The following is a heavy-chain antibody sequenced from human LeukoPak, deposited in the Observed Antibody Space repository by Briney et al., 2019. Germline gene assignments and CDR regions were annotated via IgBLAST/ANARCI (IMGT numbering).Heavy chain of an antibody. Sequence: SETLSLTCTVSGGSISSSSYYWGWIRQPPGKGLEWIGSIYYSGSTYYNPSLKSRVTISVDTSKNQFSLKLSSVTAADTAVYYCALTNKWLALFDYWGQGTLVTVSS. D-gene: IGHD6-19*01. V-gene: IGHV4-39*01. CDR2: IYYSGST. CDR3: ALTNKWLALFDY. CDR1: GGSISSSSYY. J-gene: IGHJ4*02.